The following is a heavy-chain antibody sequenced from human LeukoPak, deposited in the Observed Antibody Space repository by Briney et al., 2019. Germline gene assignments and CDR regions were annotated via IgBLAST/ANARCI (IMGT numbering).Heavy chain of an antibody. Sequence: GSLRLSCAASGFTFSSYAMSWVRQAPGKGLEWVAVISSDGSNKYYADSVKGRFTISRDNSKNTLYLQMNSLRAEDTAVYYCARGVYYDSSGLKGSAFDIWGQGTMVTVSS. V-gene: IGHV3-30*04. CDR3: ARGVYYDSSGLKGSAFDI. D-gene: IGHD3-22*01. CDR2: ISSDGSNK. CDR1: GFTFSSYA. J-gene: IGHJ3*02.